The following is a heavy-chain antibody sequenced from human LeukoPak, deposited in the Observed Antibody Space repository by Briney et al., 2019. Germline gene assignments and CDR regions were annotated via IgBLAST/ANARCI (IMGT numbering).Heavy chain of an antibody. J-gene: IGHJ3*02. CDR2: ISYSGIT. V-gene: IGHV4-59*01. Sequence: SETLSLTCTVSGGSISSYYWSWIRQPPGKGLEWIGYISYSGITNYNPSLKSRVTISVDTSKNQFSLKLSSVTAADTAVYYCARGTTSYAFDIWGQGTMVTVSS. D-gene: IGHD1-1*01. CDR3: ARGTTSYAFDI. CDR1: GGSISSYY.